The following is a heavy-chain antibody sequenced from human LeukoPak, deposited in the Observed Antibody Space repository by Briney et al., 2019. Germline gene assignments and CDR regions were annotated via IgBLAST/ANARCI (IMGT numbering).Heavy chain of an antibody. Sequence: SETLSLTCAVYGGSFSGYYWSWIRQPPGKGLEWIGEINHSGSTNYNPSLKSRVTISVDTSKNQFSLKLSSVTAAGTAVYYCARGPYSSGWYNYWGQGTLVTVSS. CDR2: INHSGST. CDR1: GGSFSGYY. CDR3: ARGPYSSGWYNY. J-gene: IGHJ4*02. V-gene: IGHV4-34*01. D-gene: IGHD6-19*01.